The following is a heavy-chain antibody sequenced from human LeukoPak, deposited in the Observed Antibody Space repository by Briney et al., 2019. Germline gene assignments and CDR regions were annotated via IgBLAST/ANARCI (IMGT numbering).Heavy chain of an antibody. D-gene: IGHD2-15*01. J-gene: IGHJ6*02. Sequence: ASVKVSCKASGYTFTSYVISWVRQAPGQGLEWMGWISAYNGNTNYAQKLQGRVTMTTDTSTSTAYMELRSLRSDDTAVYYCASSPDCSGGSCYRYYYYGMDVWGQGTTVTVSS. CDR2: ISAYNGNT. CDR1: GYTFTSYV. CDR3: ASSPDCSGGSCYRYYYYGMDV. V-gene: IGHV1-18*01.